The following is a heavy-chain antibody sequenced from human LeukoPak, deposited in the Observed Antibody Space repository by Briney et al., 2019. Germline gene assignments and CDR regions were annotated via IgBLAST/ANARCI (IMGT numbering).Heavy chain of an antibody. CDR3: ARVPRGYSTRGGWFDP. J-gene: IGHJ5*02. D-gene: IGHD6-13*01. Sequence: SETPSLTCAVSGGSISSSNWWSWVRQPPGKGLEWIGEIYHSGSTNYNPSLKSRVTISVDKSKNQFSLKLSSVTAADTAVYYCARVPRGYSTRGGWFDPWGQGTLVTVSS. V-gene: IGHV4-4*02. CDR2: IYHSGST. CDR1: GGSISSSNW.